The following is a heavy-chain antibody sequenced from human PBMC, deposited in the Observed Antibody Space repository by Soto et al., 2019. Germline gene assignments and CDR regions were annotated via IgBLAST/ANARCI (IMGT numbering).Heavy chain of an antibody. D-gene: IGHD6-13*01. J-gene: IGHJ4*02. Sequence: QVQLVQSGAEVKKPGASVKVSCKASGYTFTTYYMHWVRQAPGQGLEWMGIINPSGGSTNYAQKFQGRVTMSRDTSTSTVYMELSSLTSEDTAVYYCARDPGIAAAGHTDYFDYWGQGTLVTVSS. CDR3: ARDPGIAAAGHTDYFDY. CDR1: GYTFTTYY. CDR2: INPSGGST. V-gene: IGHV1-46*03.